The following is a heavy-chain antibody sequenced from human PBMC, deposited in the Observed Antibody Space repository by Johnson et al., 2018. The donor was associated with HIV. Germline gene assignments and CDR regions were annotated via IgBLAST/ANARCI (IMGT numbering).Heavy chain of an antibody. V-gene: IGHV3-23*04. CDR1: GFTFSSYA. D-gene: IGHD3-10*01. CDR3: ARDPRITMVNDAFDM. CDR2: ISGSGGSK. J-gene: IGHJ3*02. Sequence: VQLVESGGGVVQPGRSLRLSCAASGFTFSSYAMSWVRQAPGKGLEWVSAISGSGGSKYYADSVKGRFTISSDNSKNTLYLQMNSLRAEDTAVYYCARDPRITMVNDAFDMWGQGTVVTVSS.